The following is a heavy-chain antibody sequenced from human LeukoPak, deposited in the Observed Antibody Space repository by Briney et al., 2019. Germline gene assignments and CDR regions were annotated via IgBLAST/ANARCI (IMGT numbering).Heavy chain of an antibody. CDR2: IYYSGST. CDR3: AREHYYDSSGYYDTDAFDI. V-gene: IGHV4-59*01. Sequence: SETLSLTCTVSGGSISSYYGSWIRQPPGKGLEWIGYIYYSGSTNYNPSLKSRVTISVDTSKNQFSLKLSSVTAADTAVYYCAREHYYDSSGYYDTDAFDIWGQGTMVTVSS. D-gene: IGHD3-22*01. CDR1: GGSISSYY. J-gene: IGHJ3*02.